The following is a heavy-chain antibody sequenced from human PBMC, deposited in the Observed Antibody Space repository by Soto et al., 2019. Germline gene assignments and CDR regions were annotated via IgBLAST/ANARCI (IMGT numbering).Heavy chain of an antibody. D-gene: IGHD1-1*01. J-gene: IGHJ3*02. CDR1: GYTLTELS. CDR2: FDPEDGET. CDR3: ATSLSRYNWNVRAFDI. Sequence: ASVKVSCKVSGYTLTELSMHWVRQAPGKGLEWMGGFDPEDGETIYAQKLQGRVTMTEDTSTDTAYMELSSLRSEETAVYYCATSLSRYNWNVRAFDIWGQGTMDTVS. V-gene: IGHV1-24*01.